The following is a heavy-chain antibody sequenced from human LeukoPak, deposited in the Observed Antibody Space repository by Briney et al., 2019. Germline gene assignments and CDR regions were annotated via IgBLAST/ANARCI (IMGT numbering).Heavy chain of an antibody. CDR1: GGTFSSYA. CDR2: IIPIFGTA. Sequence: SVKVSCKASGGTFSSYAISWVRQAPGQGLEWMGGIIPIFGTANYAQKFQGRVTITADEPTSTAYMELSSLRSEDTAVYYCAIVRGAILNFDYWGQGTLVTVSS. V-gene: IGHV1-69*13. D-gene: IGHD3-10*01. J-gene: IGHJ4*02. CDR3: AIVRGAILNFDY.